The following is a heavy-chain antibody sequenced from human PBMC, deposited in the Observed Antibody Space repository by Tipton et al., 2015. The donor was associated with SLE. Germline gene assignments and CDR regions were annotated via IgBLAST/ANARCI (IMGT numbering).Heavy chain of an antibody. V-gene: IGHV3-33*01. Sequence: SLRLSCAASGFTFSSYGMHWVRQAPGKGLEWVAFIRYDGSNKYYADSVKGRFTISRDNSKNTLYLQMNSLRAEDTAVYYCARMVYGGYSSSWYSLGYWGQGTLVTVSS. CDR2: IRYDGSNK. CDR3: ARMVYGGYSSSWYSLGY. CDR1: GFTFSSYG. J-gene: IGHJ4*02. D-gene: IGHD6-13*01.